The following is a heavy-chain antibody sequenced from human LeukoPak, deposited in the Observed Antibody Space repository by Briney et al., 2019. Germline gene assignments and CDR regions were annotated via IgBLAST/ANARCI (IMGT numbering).Heavy chain of an antibody. CDR3: AATRIAVAGSHNWFDP. CDR1: GGSISSYY. V-gene: IGHV4-59*01. CDR2: IYYSGST. J-gene: IGHJ5*02. D-gene: IGHD6-19*01. Sequence: SETLSLTCTVSGGSISSYYWSGIRQPPGKGLGWSGDIYYSGSTNYNPSLKSRVTISVDTSKTQFSLKLSSVTAADTAVYYCAATRIAVAGSHNWFDPWGQGTLVTVSS.